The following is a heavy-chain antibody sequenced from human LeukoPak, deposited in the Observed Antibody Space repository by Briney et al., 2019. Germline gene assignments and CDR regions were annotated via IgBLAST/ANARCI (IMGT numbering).Heavy chain of an antibody. D-gene: IGHD6-19*01. Sequence: PGGSLRLSCAASGFTVSSNYMSWVRQAPGKGLEWVSVIYSGGSTYYADSVKGRFTISRDNSKNTLYLQMNSLRAEDTAVYYCARDRVDLSSGWSSYYYGMDVRGQGTTVTVSS. CDR3: ARDRVDLSSGWSSYYYGMDV. J-gene: IGHJ6*02. CDR1: GFTVSSNY. V-gene: IGHV3-66*01. CDR2: IYSGGST.